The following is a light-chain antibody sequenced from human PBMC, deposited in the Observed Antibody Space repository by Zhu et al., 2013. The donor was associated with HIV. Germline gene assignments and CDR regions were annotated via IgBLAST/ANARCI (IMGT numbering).Light chain of an antibody. V-gene: IGKV1-8*01. J-gene: IGKJ1*01. CDR2: AAS. CDR1: QDISSH. Sequence: AIRMTQSPSSLSASTGDRVTLTCRASQDISSHVAWYQQKSGEAPKLLIYAASTLQTGAPSRFSGSGSGTDFTLTISSLQPEDFATYYCQQSYSTPRTF. CDR3: QQSYSTPRT.